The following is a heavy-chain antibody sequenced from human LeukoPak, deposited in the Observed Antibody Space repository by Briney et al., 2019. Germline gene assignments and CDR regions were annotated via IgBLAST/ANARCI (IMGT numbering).Heavy chain of an antibody. CDR3: ASRHCSSTSCYTYDAFDI. Sequence: GASVKVSCKASGGTFSSYAISWVRQAPGQGLEWMGWINPNSGGTNYAQKFQGRVTMTRDTSISTAYMELSRLRSDDTAVYYCASRHCSSTSCYTYDAFDIWGQGTMVTVSS. CDR2: INPNSGGT. J-gene: IGHJ3*02. V-gene: IGHV1-2*02. D-gene: IGHD2-2*02. CDR1: GGTFSSYA.